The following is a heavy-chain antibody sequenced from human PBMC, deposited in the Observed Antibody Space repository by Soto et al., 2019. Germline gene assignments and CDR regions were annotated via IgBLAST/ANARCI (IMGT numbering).Heavy chain of an antibody. Sequence: QVQLVESGGGVVQPGRSLRLSCAASGFTFSSYGMHWVRQAPGKGLEWVAVISYDGSNKYYADSVKGRFTISRDNSKNTLYLQMNSLRAEDTAVYYCAKDGLRWKGEEAFDIWGQGTMVTVSS. CDR3: AKDGLRWKGEEAFDI. CDR1: GFTFSSYG. D-gene: IGHD4-17*01. J-gene: IGHJ3*02. CDR2: ISYDGSNK. V-gene: IGHV3-30*18.